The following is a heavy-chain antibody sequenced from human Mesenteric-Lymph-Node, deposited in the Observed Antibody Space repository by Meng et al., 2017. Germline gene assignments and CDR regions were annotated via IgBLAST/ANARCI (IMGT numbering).Heavy chain of an antibody. CDR1: GYTFTSYY. Sequence: QVHRLQSGADGKKPGAPVKGSCNAAGYTFTSYYMHWVRQAPAQGLEWRGIINPSSGSTNYAQKFQGRVTMPRNTWHSTVYVELSSLRYEDTAIYYCTRALYDSSGYSFDYWGQGTLVTVSS. CDR2: INPSSGST. J-gene: IGHJ4*02. CDR3: TRALYDSSGYSFDY. V-gene: IGHV1-46*03. D-gene: IGHD3-22*01.